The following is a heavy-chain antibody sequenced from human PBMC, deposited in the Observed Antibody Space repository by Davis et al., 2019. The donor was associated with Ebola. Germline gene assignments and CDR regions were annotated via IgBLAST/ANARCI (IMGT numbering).Heavy chain of an antibody. D-gene: IGHD3-9*01. V-gene: IGHV1-18*01. CDR3: AREGFYDDLTGYYVF. J-gene: IGHJ4*02. CDR1: GNTISTYT. Sequence: ASVKVSCKASGNTISTYTIDWVRQAPGQGIEWMGWISGYNGNTKYAPKVQGRVTMTTDTSTSTAYMELRSLRFDDTAVYYCAREGFYDDLTGYYVFWGQGTLVTVSS. CDR2: ISGYNGNT.